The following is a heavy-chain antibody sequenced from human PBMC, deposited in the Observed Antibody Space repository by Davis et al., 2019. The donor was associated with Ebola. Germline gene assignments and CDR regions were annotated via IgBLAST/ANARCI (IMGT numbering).Heavy chain of an antibody. CDR1: GFTFTTYA. Sequence: PGGSLRLSCAASGFTFTTYALSWVRQAPGKGLKWISYISTSGSITHYADSVKGRFTISRDNAKNSLYLQMNSLRAEDTAVYYCARNQLYVAWFDPWGQGTLVTVSS. CDR3: ARNQLYVAWFDP. D-gene: IGHD5/OR15-5a*01. J-gene: IGHJ5*02. CDR2: ISTSGSIT. V-gene: IGHV3-48*04.